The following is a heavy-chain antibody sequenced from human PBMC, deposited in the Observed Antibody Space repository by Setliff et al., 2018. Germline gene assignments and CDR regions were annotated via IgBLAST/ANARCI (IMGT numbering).Heavy chain of an antibody. J-gene: IGHJ4*02. D-gene: IGHD2-8*01. Sequence: SEALSLTCGGSGSSIGSGHFWGWIRQPPGKGLDWIGNIFHSGSTYYNPTRNSRVTMSVDTSKNQFSLMLNSVTAADTAVYYCASRDGSMIYSDFFDYWGQGALVTVSS. V-gene: IGHV4-38-2*01. CDR2: IFHSGST. CDR1: GSSIGSGHF. CDR3: ASRDGSMIYSDFFDY.